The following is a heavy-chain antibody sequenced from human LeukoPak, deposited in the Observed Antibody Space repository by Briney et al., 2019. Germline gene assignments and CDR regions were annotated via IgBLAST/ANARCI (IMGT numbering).Heavy chain of an antibody. Sequence: SSETLSLTCTVSGGSISSYYWSWIRQPPGKGLEWIGYIHYSGSTNYNPSLKSRVTISVDTSKNQFSLRLSSVTAADTAVYYCARSCLIVDIVATIRARLGGNGFDIWGQGTMVTVSS. D-gene: IGHD5-12*01. CDR1: GGSISSYY. J-gene: IGHJ3*02. CDR2: IHYSGST. CDR3: ARSCLIVDIVATIRARLGGNGFDI. V-gene: IGHV4-59*12.